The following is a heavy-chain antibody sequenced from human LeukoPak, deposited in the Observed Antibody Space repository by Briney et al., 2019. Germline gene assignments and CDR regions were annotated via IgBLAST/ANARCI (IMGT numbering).Heavy chain of an antibody. V-gene: IGHV3-11*01. CDR2: ISSSGSTI. Sequence: GGSLRLSCAASGFTFSDYYMSWIRQAPGKGLEWVSYISSSGSTIYYADSVKGRFTISRDNAKNSLYLQMNSLRAEDTAVYYCARDFQSYYYGSSGYSHVFAFDIWGQGTMVTVSS. J-gene: IGHJ3*02. CDR1: GFTFSDYY. D-gene: IGHD3-22*01. CDR3: ARDFQSYYYGSSGYSHVFAFDI.